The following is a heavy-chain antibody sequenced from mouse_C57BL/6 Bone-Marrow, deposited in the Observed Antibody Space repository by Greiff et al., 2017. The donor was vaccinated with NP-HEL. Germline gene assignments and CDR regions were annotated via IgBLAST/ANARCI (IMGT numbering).Heavy chain of an antibody. CDR3: ASERASIFTTPFMDY. J-gene: IGHJ4*01. V-gene: IGHV5-9*01. D-gene: IGHD1-1*01. CDR2: ISGGGGNT. Sequence: EVKLVESGGGLVKPGGSLKLSCAASGFNFSSYTMSWVRQTPEKRLEWVATISGGGGNTYYPDSVKGRFTISRDNAKNTLYLQMSSLRSEDTALYYCASERASIFTTPFMDYWGQGTSVTVSS. CDR1: GFNFSSYT.